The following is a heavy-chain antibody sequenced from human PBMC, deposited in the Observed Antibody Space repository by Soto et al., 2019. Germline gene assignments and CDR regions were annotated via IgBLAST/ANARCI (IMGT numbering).Heavy chain of an antibody. CDR2: IKTKKDGGTS. V-gene: IGHV3-15*07. J-gene: IGHJ6*02. Sequence: EVQLVESGGGLVKPGGSLRLSCTASGSTFTLTWMNWVRQAPGKGLEWVGRIKTKKDGGTSDYAAPVRGRFTISRDDSENTVFLQVISLNTEDTAVYYCARDNYHVMDVWGQGTTVTVSS. CDR1: GSTFTLTW. CDR3: ARDNYHVMDV. D-gene: IGHD2-21*02.